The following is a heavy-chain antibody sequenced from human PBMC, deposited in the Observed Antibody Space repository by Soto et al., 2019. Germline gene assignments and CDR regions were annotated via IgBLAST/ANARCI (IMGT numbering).Heavy chain of an antibody. V-gene: IGHV3-48*02. J-gene: IGHJ3*02. CDR2: ISSSSSTI. CDR3: ARDLSYYYDSSGPLDAFDI. D-gene: IGHD3-22*01. Sequence: SLRLSCAASGFTFSSYSMNWVRQAPGKGLEWVSYISSSSSTIYYADSVKGRFTISRDNAKNSLYLQMNSLRDEDTAVYYCARDLSYYYDSSGPLDAFDIWGQGTMVTVSS. CDR1: GFTFSSYS.